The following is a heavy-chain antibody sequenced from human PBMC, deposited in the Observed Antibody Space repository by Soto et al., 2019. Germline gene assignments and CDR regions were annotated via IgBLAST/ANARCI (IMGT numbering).Heavy chain of an antibody. CDR3: ARSLYYYGSGSYGALIDAFDI. V-gene: IGHV3-13*01. CDR1: GFTFSSYD. Sequence: GGSLRLSCAASGFTFSSYDMHWVRQATGKGLEWVSAIGTAGDTYYPGSVKGRFTISRENAKNSLYLQMNSLRAEDTAVYYCARSLYYYGSGSYGALIDAFDIWGQGTMVTVSS. CDR2: IGTAGDT. J-gene: IGHJ3*02. D-gene: IGHD3-10*01.